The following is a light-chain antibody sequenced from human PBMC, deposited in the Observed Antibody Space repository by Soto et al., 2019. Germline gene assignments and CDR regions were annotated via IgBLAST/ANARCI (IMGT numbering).Light chain of an antibody. J-gene: IGKJ5*01. CDR2: AAS. CDR1: QSVSNK. CDR3: QQYANWPPA. V-gene: IGKV3-15*01. Sequence: EIVMTQSPAARSGPPGEGASLSCRASQSVSNKLVWYQQKPGQAPRLLIYAASARATGIPARSSGSGSETEFTLTISSLQSEDLAVYYCQQYANWPPAFGQRPRLEI.